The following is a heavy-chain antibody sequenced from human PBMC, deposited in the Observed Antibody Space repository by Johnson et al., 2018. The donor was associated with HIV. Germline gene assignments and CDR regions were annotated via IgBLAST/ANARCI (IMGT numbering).Heavy chain of an antibody. D-gene: IGHD6-19*01. CDR2: ISSDGSST. J-gene: IGHJ3*02. Sequence: VQVVESGGGFVQPGGSLILSCAASGFTFSNYWMHWVRQAPGKGLVWVSRISSDGSSTYYADSVKGRFTISRDNAKNSLYLQMNSLRAEDTAVYYCAREMGWEDAFDIWGQGTMVTVSS. CDR1: GFTFSNYW. V-gene: IGHV3-74*01. CDR3: AREMGWEDAFDI.